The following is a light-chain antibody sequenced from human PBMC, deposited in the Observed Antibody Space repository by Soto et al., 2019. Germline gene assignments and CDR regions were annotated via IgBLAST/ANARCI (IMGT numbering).Light chain of an antibody. CDR2: EVS. CDR1: SSDIGAHDY. J-gene: IGLJ3*02. V-gene: IGLV2-14*01. CDR3: SSYTSSSTPWV. Sequence: QSALTQPASVSGSPGQSITISCTGTSSDIGAHDYVSWYRQHPGKAPKLLIYEVSNRPSGVSNRFSGSKSGNTASLTISGLQAEDEADYYCSSYTSSSTPWVFGGGTKLTVL.